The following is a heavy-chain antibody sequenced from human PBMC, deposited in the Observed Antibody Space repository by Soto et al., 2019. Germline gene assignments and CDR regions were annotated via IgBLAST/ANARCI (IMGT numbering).Heavy chain of an antibody. CDR1: GFTFSDYG. CDR2: ISYDGNNR. J-gene: IGHJ4*02. Sequence: QVQLVESGGGVVQPGRSLRVSCAASGFTFSDYGIYWVRQAPGKGLEWVALISYDGNNREYGDSVKGRFTISRDNSKNTLYLQMNSLRVEDTAVYYCTFGDNSFDYWGQGNLVTVSS. D-gene: IGHD1-20*01. V-gene: IGHV3-30*03. CDR3: TFGDNSFDY.